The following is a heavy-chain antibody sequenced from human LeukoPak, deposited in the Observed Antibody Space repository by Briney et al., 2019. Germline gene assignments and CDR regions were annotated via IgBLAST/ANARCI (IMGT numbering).Heavy chain of an antibody. D-gene: IGHD3-22*01. CDR3: ARGGWLFPSDAFDI. CDR1: GGSISSYY. Sequence: SETLSLTCTVSGGSISSYYWSWIRQPPGKGPEWIGYIYYSGSTNYNPSLKSRVTISVDTSKNQFSLKLSSVTAADTAVYYCARGGWLFPSDAFDIWGQGTMVTVSS. V-gene: IGHV4-59*01. CDR2: IYYSGST. J-gene: IGHJ3*02.